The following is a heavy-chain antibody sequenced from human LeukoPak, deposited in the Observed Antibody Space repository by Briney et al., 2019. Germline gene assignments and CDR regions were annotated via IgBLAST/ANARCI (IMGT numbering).Heavy chain of an antibody. CDR2: IYYSGST. V-gene: IGHV4-59*01. Sequence: PSETLSLTCTVSGGSISNYYWSWIRQPPGKGLEWIGNIYYSGSTNYNPSLKSRVTISVDTSKNQFSLKLSSVTAADTAVYYCARGPRVGYYDSSGYYHYYFYMDVWGKGTTVTISS. CDR3: ARGPRVGYYDSSGYYHYYFYMDV. J-gene: IGHJ6*03. CDR1: GGSISNYY. D-gene: IGHD3-22*01.